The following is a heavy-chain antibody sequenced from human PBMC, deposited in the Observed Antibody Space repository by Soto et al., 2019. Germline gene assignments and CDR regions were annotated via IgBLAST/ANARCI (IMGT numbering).Heavy chain of an antibody. Sequence: ASVKVSCKASGYTFTSYYMHWVRQAPGQGLEWMGWINPNSGGTNYAQKFQGWVTMTRDTSISTAYMELSRLRSDDTAVYYCARDSKYCSGGSCYSGYGMDVWGQGTTVTVSS. CDR3: ARDSKYCSGGSCYSGYGMDV. J-gene: IGHJ6*02. CDR1: GYTFTSYY. CDR2: INPNSGGT. V-gene: IGHV1-2*04. D-gene: IGHD2-15*01.